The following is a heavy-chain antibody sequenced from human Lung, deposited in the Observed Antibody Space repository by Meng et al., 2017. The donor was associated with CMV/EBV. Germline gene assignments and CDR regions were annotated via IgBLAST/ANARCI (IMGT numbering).Heavy chain of an antibody. CDR3: AKTVAIAAAGSPVSRSCFDY. D-gene: IGHD6-13*01. V-gene: IGHV3-9*01. J-gene: IGHJ4*02. Sequence: GGSLRLSCAASGFTFGDYAMHWVRQAPGKGLGWVSGISWSGGSIGFADSVKGRFSISRDNSDNSLYLQMNSLRPVGSALYYGAKTVAIAAAGSPVSRSCFDYWGQGTLVTVSS. CDR2: ISWSGGSI. CDR1: GFTFGDYA.